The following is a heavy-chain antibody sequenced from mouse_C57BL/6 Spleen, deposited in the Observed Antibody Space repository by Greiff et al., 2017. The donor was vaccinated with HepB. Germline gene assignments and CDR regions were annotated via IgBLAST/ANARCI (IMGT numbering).Heavy chain of an antibody. CDR3: ARTWEAMDY. D-gene: IGHD4-1*01. CDR1: GYTFTDYY. CDR2: INPNNGGT. Sequence: EVQLQQSGPELVKPGASVKISCKASGYTFTDYYMNWVKQSHGKSLEWIGDINPNNGGTSYNQKFKGKATLTVDKSSSTAYMELRSLTSEDSAVYYCARTWEAMDYWGQRTSVTVSS. V-gene: IGHV1-26*01. J-gene: IGHJ4*01.